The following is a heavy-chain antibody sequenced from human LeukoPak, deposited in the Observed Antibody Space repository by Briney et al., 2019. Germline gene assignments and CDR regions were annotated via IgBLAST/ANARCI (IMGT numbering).Heavy chain of an antibody. J-gene: IGHJ3*02. V-gene: IGHV3-74*01. Sequence: GGSLRLSCAASGFTFSSYAMSWVRQAPGKGLVWVSRINSDGSSTSYADSVKGRFTISRDNAKNTLYLQMNSLRAEDTAVYYCARDTMVTAFDIWGQGTMVTVSS. D-gene: IGHD5-18*01. CDR3: ARDTMVTAFDI. CDR1: GFTFSSYA. CDR2: INSDGSST.